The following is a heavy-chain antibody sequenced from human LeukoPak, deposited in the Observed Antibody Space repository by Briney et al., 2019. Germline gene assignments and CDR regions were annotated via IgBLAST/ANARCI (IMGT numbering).Heavy chain of an antibody. J-gene: IGHJ6*02. CDR2: INTNTGNP. Sequence: ASVKVSCKASGYTFTSYAMNWVRQAPGQGLEWMGWINTNTGNPTYAQGFTGRFVFSLDTSVSTAYLQISSLKAEDTAVYYCARTRSDIVVVPAAILYYYYGMDVWGQGTTVTASS. V-gene: IGHV7-4-1*02. CDR1: GYTFTSYA. D-gene: IGHD2-2*02. CDR3: ARTRSDIVVVPAAILYYYYGMDV.